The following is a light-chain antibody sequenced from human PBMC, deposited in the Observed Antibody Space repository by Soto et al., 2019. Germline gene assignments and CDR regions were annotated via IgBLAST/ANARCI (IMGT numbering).Light chain of an antibody. CDR2: GAS. CDR1: QTVKSNY. J-gene: IGKJ2*01. Sequence: VLTQSPGTLSLSPGERATLSCSASQTVKSNYLAWYQQKPGQAPRLLIYGASSRATGIPDRFSGSGSGTDFTLTISRLEPEDFAVYYCQQYGSSISYTFGQGTKLEIK. CDR3: QQYGSSISYT. V-gene: IGKV3-20*01.